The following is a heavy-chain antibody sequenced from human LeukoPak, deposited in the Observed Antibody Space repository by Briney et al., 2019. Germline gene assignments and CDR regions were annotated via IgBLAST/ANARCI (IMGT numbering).Heavy chain of an antibody. CDR3: ARDFFVDFWSGYYDFDY. Sequence: GGSLRLSCAASGFTFSSYWMHWVRQAPGKGLVWVSRINSDGSSTSYADSVKGRFTISRDNAKNTLYLQMNSLRDEDTAVYYCARDFFVDFWSGYYDFDYWGQGTLVTVSS. CDR1: GFTFSSYW. V-gene: IGHV3-74*01. D-gene: IGHD3-3*01. J-gene: IGHJ4*02. CDR2: INSDGSST.